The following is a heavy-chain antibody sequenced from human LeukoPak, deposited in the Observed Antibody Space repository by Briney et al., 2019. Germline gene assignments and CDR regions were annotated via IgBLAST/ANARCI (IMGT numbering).Heavy chain of an antibody. Sequence: SETLSLTCAVYGGSFSGYYWSWIRQPPGKGLEWIGEINHSGSTNYSPSLKSRVTISVDTSKNQFSLKLSSVTAADTAVYYCAREFCSSTSCYLDYWGQGTLVTVSS. CDR3: AREFCSSTSCYLDY. CDR1: GGSFSGYY. D-gene: IGHD2-2*01. J-gene: IGHJ4*02. V-gene: IGHV4-34*01. CDR2: INHSGST.